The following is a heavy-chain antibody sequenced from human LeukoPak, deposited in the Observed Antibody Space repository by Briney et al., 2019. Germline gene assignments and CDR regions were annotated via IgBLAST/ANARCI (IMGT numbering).Heavy chain of an antibody. D-gene: IGHD3-16*01. CDR1: GGSFSGYY. CDR2: INHSGST. V-gene: IGHV4-34*01. J-gene: IGHJ4*02. CDR3: ARGVVITFGGAADY. Sequence: SETLSLTCAVYGGSFSGYYWNWIRQPPGKGLEWIGEINHSGSTNYNPSLKSRVTISVDTSKNQFSLKLSSVTAADTAVYYCARGVVITFGGAADYWGQGTLVTVSS.